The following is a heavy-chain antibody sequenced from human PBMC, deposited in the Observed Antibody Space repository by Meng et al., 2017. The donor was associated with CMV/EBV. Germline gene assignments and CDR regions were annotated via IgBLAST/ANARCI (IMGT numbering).Heavy chain of an antibody. CDR2: INPNSGGT. J-gene: IGHJ6*02. CDR3: ARRNNYNYYYYGMDV. CDR1: GYTFTGYY. V-gene: IGHV1-2*02. D-gene: IGHD4-11*01. Sequence: ASVKVSCKASGYTFTGYYMHWVRQAPGQGLEWMGWINPNSGGTNYAQKFQGRVTMTTDTSTSTAYMELRSLRSDDTAVYYCARRNNYNYYYYGMDVWGQGTTVTVSS.